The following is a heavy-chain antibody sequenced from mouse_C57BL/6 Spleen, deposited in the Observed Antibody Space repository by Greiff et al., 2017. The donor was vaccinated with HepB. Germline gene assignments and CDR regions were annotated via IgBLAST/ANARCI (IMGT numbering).Heavy chain of an antibody. Sequence: QVQLQQSGAELAKPVASVKLSCKASGYTFTSYWMHWVKQRPGQGLEWIGYINPSSGYTKYNQKFKDKATLTADTSSRPAYMQLSSLTYEDSAVYYCARERDYGYGYAMDYWGQGTSVTVSS. J-gene: IGHJ4*01. CDR2: INPSSGYT. CDR1: GYTFTSYW. CDR3: ARERDYGYGYAMDY. D-gene: IGHD2-2*01. V-gene: IGHV1-7*01.